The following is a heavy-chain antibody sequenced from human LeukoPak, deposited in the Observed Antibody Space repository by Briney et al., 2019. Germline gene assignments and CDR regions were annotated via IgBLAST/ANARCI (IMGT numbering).Heavy chain of an antibody. V-gene: IGHV3-23*01. CDR1: GFTFSIYA. CDR2: ISGSGGST. D-gene: IGHD3-10*01. CDR3: AIQKADLITMIRGIIAY. J-gene: IGHJ4*02. Sequence: GGCLRLSCAASGFTFSIYAISWVRQAPGEWLEWVPSISGSGGSTYYADSEKGRFTISRDNSKNTLYLQMNRLRAEDTAVYYCAIQKADLITMIRGIIAYWGQGTLVTVSS.